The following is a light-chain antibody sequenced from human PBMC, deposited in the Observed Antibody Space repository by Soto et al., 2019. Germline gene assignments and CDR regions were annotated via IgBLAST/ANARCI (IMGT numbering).Light chain of an antibody. CDR3: CSYAGSYTVV. CDR1: SSDVCGYNY. V-gene: IGLV2-11*01. CDR2: DVS. J-gene: IGLJ2*01. Sequence: QSVLTQPRSVSGSPGQSVTISCTGTSSDVCGYNYVSWYQQHPGKAPKLMIYDVSKRPSGVPDRFSGSKSGNTASLTISGLQAEDEADYYCCSYAGSYTVVFGGGTKLTVL.